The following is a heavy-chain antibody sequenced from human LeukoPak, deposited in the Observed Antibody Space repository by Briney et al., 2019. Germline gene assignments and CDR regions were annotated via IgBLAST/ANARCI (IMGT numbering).Heavy chain of an antibody. Sequence: PGGSLRLSCVASGFIFRNYGMQWVRQAPGKGLEWVAVIWYDGSQQNYPDSMKGRFTISRDNSRSTLYLQAISLRAEDTAVYYCATVRRGSSGRYADVWGQGTTVTVSS. D-gene: IGHD6-19*01. CDR2: IWYDGSQQ. V-gene: IGHV3-33*01. J-gene: IGHJ6*02. CDR3: ATVRRGSSGRYADV. CDR1: GFIFRNYG.